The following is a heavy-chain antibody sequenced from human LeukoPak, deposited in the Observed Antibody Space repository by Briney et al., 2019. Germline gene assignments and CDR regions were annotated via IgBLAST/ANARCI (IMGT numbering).Heavy chain of an antibody. CDR3: AKDMNSWRDGSGLGDYFDY. J-gene: IGHJ4*02. CDR2: TSGSGRSI. V-gene: IGHV3-23*01. CDR1: GFTFSSYA. D-gene: IGHD6-19*01. Sequence: GGSLRLSCAASGFTFSSYAMSWVRQAPGKGLEWVSGTSGSGRSIHYADSVKGRFTISRDNSKNTLCLQMNSLRADDTAVYYCAKDMNSWRDGSGLGDYFDYWGQGTLVTVSS.